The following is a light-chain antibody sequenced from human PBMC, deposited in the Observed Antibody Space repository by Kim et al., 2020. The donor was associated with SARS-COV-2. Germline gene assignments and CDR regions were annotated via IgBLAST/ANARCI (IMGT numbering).Light chain of an antibody. Sequence: VSPGQTATITCSGDKLGDKYACWYQQKPGQSPVLVIYQDSKRPSGIPERFSGSNSGNTATLTISGTQAMDEADYYCQAWDSSIWVFGGGTQLTVL. CDR3: QAWDSSIWV. J-gene: IGLJ3*02. CDR2: QDS. CDR1: KLGDKY. V-gene: IGLV3-1*01.